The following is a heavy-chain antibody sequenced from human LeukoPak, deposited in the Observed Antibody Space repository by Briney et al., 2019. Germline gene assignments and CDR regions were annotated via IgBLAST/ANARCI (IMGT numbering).Heavy chain of an antibody. CDR1: LYTFTGYY. CDR2: INPTSGGT. V-gene: IGHV1-2*02. D-gene: IGHD4/OR15-4a*01. Sequence: ASVNVSRKASLYTFTGYYLHWVRQAPGQRLKRMGWINPTSGGTHYAQKFQVRVTMTSDTSISTDFMELSRQRSANSAVYYCARVLKSMALNTDYWAQGTLVTVSS. CDR3: ARVLKSMALNTDY. J-gene: IGHJ4*02.